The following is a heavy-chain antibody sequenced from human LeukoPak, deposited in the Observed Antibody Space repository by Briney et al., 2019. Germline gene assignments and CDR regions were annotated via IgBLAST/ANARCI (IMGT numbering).Heavy chain of an antibody. CDR1: GFTFSSYA. V-gene: IGHV3-23*01. D-gene: IGHD3-10*01. Sequence: GGSLRLSCAASGFTFSSYAMSWVRQAPGKGLEWVSAISGSGGSTYYADSVKGRFTISRDNSKSTLFLQMNSLRIEDTALYYCAKDSGASKAFFDYFGQGTLVTVPS. CDR2: ISGSGGST. J-gene: IGHJ4*02. CDR3: AKDSGASKAFFDY.